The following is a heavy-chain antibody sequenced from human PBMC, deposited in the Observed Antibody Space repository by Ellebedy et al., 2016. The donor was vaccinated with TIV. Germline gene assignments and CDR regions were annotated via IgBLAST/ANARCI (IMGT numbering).Heavy chain of an antibody. Sequence: GGSLRLSCAASGFTFSDYYMSWIRQAPGKGLEWVSYISSSGSTIYYADSVKGRFTIPRDNAKNSLYLQMNSLRSEDTAGYYCAREGGYSRKGGMDVWGQGTTVTVSS. CDR2: ISSSGSTI. CDR1: GFTFSDYY. J-gene: IGHJ6*02. CDR3: AREGGYSRKGGMDV. D-gene: IGHD6-13*01. V-gene: IGHV3-11*01.